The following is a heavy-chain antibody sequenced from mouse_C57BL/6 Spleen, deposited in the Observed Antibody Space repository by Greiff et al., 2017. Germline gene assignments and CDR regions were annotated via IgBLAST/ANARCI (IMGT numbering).Heavy chain of an antibody. Sequence: VQLQQSGAELVKPGASVKMSCKASGYTFTSYWITWVKQRPGQGLEWIGDIYPGSGSTNYNEKFKSKATLTVDTSSSTAYMQLSSLTSEDSAVYDCAREGYYYGSSPWYFDVWGTGTTVTVSS. CDR2: IYPGSGST. CDR1: GYTFTSYW. D-gene: IGHD1-1*01. CDR3: AREGYYYGSSPWYFDV. V-gene: IGHV1-55*01. J-gene: IGHJ1*03.